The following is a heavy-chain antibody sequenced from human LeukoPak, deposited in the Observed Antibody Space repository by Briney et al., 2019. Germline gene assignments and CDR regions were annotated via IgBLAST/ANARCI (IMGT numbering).Heavy chain of an antibody. Sequence: SETLSLTCAVSGGSISSGGYSWSWTRQPPGKGLEWIGYIYHSGSTYYSPSLKSRVTISVDRSKNQFSLKLSSVTAADTAVYYCARGLRGYSYGYVGLWGQGTLVTVSS. V-gene: IGHV4-30-2*01. D-gene: IGHD5-18*01. CDR2: IYHSGST. J-gene: IGHJ4*02. CDR3: ARGLRGYSYGYVGL. CDR1: GGSISSGGYS.